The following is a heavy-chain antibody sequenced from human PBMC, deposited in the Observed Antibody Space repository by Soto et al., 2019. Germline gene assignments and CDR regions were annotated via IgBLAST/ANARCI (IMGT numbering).Heavy chain of an antibody. Sequence: QVQLQESGPGLVKPSGTLSLTCAVSSGSISSSNWWSWVRQPPGKGLEWIGEIYHSGSTNYNPSLKSRVTISVDKSKNQFSLKLSSVTAADTAVYYCARVIWGEQLVLVDAFDIWGQGTMVTVSS. CDR3: ARVIWGEQLVLVDAFDI. CDR1: SGSISSSNW. D-gene: IGHD6-13*01. V-gene: IGHV4-4*02. J-gene: IGHJ3*02. CDR2: IYHSGST.